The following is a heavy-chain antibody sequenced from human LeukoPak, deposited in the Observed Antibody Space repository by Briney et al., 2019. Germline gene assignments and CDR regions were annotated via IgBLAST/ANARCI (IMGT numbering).Heavy chain of an antibody. Sequence: ASVKVSCKASGYTFTGYYIHWVRQAPGQGLEWMGWISPNSGGTKYAQSFQGRVTMTRDTSSNTAHMELSRLRSDDTAVYYCASCYCSVNGCHGGNWFDPWGQGTLVTVSS. CDR2: ISPNSGGT. V-gene: IGHV1-2*02. CDR1: GYTFTGYY. J-gene: IGHJ5*02. D-gene: IGHD2-15*01. CDR3: ASCYCSVNGCHGGNWFDP.